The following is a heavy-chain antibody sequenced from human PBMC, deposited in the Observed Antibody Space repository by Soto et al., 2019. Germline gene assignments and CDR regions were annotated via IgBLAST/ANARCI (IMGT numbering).Heavy chain of an antibody. CDR2: ISSSSSTI. J-gene: IGHJ3*02. D-gene: IGHD3-10*01. Sequence: GGSLRLSCAASGFTFSSYSMNWVRQAPGKGLEWVSHISSSSSTIYYADSVKGRFTISRDNAKNSLYLQMNSLRAEDTAVYYCARDPYYGSGSYYNVKAFDIWGQGTMVTVSS. V-gene: IGHV3-48*01. CDR1: GFTFSSYS. CDR3: ARDPYYGSGSYYNVKAFDI.